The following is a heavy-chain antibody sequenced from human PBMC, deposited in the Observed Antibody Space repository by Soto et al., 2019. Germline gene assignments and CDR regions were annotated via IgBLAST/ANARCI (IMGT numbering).Heavy chain of an antibody. CDR2: IYHSGST. CDR1: GGSISSSNW. V-gene: IGHV4-4*02. Sequence: QVQLQESGPGLVKPSGTLSLTCAVSGGSISSSNWWSWVRQPPGKGLEWIGEIYHSGSTNYNPSLKSRVTISVDKSKNQSSLKLSSVTAADTAVYYCARADSSSSTPNAYYYGMDVWGQGTTVTVSS. J-gene: IGHJ6*02. D-gene: IGHD6-6*01. CDR3: ARADSSSSTPNAYYYGMDV.